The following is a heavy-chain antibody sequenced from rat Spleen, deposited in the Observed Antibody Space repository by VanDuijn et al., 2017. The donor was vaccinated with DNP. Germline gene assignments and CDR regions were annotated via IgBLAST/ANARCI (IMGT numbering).Heavy chain of an antibody. J-gene: IGHJ3*01. V-gene: IGHV2-1*01. CDR1: GFSLTSNS. CDR2: VWIGGTT. D-gene: IGHD1-1*01. Sequence: QVQLKESGPGLVQPSQTLSLTCTVSGFSLTSNSVHWVRQPSGKGLEWMGVVWIGGTTHISSIFKSRVSISRDTSKSQVFLEVNSLQTDDTGTYYCTRDTVVPFAYWGQGTLVTVSS. CDR3: TRDTVVPFAY.